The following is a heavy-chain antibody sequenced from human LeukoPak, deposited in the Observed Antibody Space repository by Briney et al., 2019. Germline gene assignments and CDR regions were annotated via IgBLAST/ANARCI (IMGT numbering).Heavy chain of an antibody. CDR2: ISWNSGSI. CDR3: AKDSGAAAAPDAFDI. J-gene: IGHJ3*02. CDR1: GFTFDDYA. V-gene: IGHV3-9*01. D-gene: IGHD6-13*01. Sequence: GGSLRLSCAASGFTFDDYAMHWVRQAPGKGLEWVSGISWNSGSIGYADSVKGRFTISRDNAKNSLYLQMNSLRAEDTALYYCAKDSGAAAAPDAFDIWGQGTMVTVSS.